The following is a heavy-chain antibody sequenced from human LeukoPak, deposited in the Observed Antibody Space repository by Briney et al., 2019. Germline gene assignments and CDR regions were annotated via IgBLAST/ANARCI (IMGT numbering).Heavy chain of an antibody. V-gene: IGHV4-34*01. J-gene: IGHJ4*02. D-gene: IGHD4-11*01. CDR3: ASGTPREPAALGDYSNYRLDY. Sequence: PSETLSLTCAVYGGSFSGYYWSWIRQPPGKGLEWIGEINHSGSTNYNPSLKSRVTISVDTSKNQFSLKLSSVTAADTAVYYCASGTPREPAALGDYSNYRLDYWGQGTLVTVSS. CDR1: GGSFSGYY. CDR2: INHSGST.